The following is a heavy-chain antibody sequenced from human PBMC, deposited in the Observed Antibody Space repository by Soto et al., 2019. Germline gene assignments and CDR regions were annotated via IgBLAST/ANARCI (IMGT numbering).Heavy chain of an antibody. V-gene: IGHV3-48*01. CDR1: GFILSDCA. Sequence: EVQLVESGGGLVQPGGSLRLSCATSGFILSDCAMNWVRQAPGKGLEWVSYISRSSSVIDYADSVKGRFTVSRDNARNSLYLQMNSLRAEDTAVYYCARDLSWGSNWYYYMDVWGKGTTVTVYS. CDR3: ARDLSWGSNWYYYMDV. CDR2: ISRSSSVI. J-gene: IGHJ6*03. D-gene: IGHD7-27*01.